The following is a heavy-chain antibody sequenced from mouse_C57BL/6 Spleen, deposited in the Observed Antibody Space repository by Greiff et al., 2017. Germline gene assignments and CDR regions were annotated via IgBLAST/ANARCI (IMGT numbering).Heavy chain of an antibody. CDR1: GYTFTDYE. D-gene: IGHD2-3*01. Sequence: QVQLQQSGAELVRPGASVTLSCKASGYTFTDYEMHWVKQTPVHGLEWIGAIDPETGGNSYNQKFKGKAILTADKSSSTAYMKLRSLTSEDSAVYYCTRGDIRDVYYCYWCQGTTLTVSS. CDR2: IDPETGGN. J-gene: IGHJ2*01. CDR3: TRGDIRDVYYCY. V-gene: IGHV1-15*01.